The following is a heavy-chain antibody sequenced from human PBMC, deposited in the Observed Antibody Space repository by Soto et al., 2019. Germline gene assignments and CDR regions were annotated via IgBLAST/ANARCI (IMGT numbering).Heavy chain of an antibody. V-gene: IGHV3-23*01. CDR1: GFTFSSYA. CDR3: ARGPTAARPYGMDV. CDR2: ISGSGGST. D-gene: IGHD6-13*01. Sequence: GGSLRLSCAASGFTFSSYAMSWVRQAPGKGLEWVSAISGSGGSTYYADSVKGRFTISRDNSKNTLYLQMNSLRAEDTAVYYCARGPTAARPYGMDVWGQGTTVTVSS. J-gene: IGHJ6*02.